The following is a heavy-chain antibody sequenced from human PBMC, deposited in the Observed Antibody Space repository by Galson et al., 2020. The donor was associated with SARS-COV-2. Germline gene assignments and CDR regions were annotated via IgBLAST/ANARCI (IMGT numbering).Heavy chain of an antibody. D-gene: IGHD3-10*01. CDR2: ISWNSDNT. CDR3: AKDSMVRGVTNNWFDP. J-gene: IGHJ5*02. CDR1: GFTFKDYA. V-gene: IGHV3-9*01. Sequence: TGGSLRLSCVASGFTFKDYAMHWVWQAPGKGLEWVSGISWNSDNTAYADSVKGRFTISRDNARNSLYLQMNSLRTEDTALYYCAKDSMVRGVTNNWFDPWGQGTLVTVSS.